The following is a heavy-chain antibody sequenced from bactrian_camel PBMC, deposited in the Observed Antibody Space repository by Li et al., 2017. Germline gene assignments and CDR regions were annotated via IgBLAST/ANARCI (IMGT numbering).Heavy chain of an antibody. V-gene: IGHV3S53*01. CDR2: SSFGDVT. Sequence: HVQLVESGGGLVQPGGSLRLSCAASLSTYAPYCMGWFRRAPGKQREVVAASSFGDVTYYSEAVKGRFTIFRDNAKNTLFLLMTRLKPEDTAMYYCAQGKFGGGATEWTMPPPRSQGTQVTVS. D-gene: IGHD4*01. CDR1: LSTYAPYC. J-gene: IGHJ4*01.